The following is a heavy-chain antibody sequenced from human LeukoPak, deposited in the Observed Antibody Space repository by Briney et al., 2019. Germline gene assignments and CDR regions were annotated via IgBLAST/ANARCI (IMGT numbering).Heavy chain of an antibody. V-gene: IGHV4-34*01. CDR3: ARETYYDILTGYYTDDAFDI. J-gene: IGHJ3*02. CDR1: GGSFSGYY. CDR2: INHSGST. D-gene: IGHD3-9*01. Sequence: PSETLSLTCTVYGGSFSGYYWSWIRQPPGKGLEWIGEINHSGSTNYNPSLKSRVTISVDTSKNQFSLKLSSVTAADTAVYYCARETYYDILTGYYTDDAFDIWGQGTMVTVSS.